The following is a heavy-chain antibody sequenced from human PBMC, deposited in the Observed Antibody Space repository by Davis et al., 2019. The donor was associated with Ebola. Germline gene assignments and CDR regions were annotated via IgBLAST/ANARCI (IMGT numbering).Heavy chain of an antibody. CDR2: ISSSSSYI. CDR1: GFTFSSYS. V-gene: IGHV3-21*01. J-gene: IGHJ4*02. Sequence: GESLKISCAASGFTFSSYSMNWVRQAPGKGLEWVSSISSSSSYIYYADSVKGRFTISRDNAKNSLYLQMNSLRAEDTAVYYCATTYYDFWSAFDYWGQGTLVTVSS. CDR3: ATTYYDFWSAFDY. D-gene: IGHD3-3*01.